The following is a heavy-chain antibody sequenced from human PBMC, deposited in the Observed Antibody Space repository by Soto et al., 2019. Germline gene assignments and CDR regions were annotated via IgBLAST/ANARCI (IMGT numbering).Heavy chain of an antibody. Sequence: GSLRRSCAASVLTFSSYAMSWVRQAPGKGLEWVSAISGIGGSTYYADSVKGRFTISRDNSKNTLYLQMNSLRAEDAAVYFCARYSGSYPSYYFDYWGQGTLVTVSS. J-gene: IGHJ4*02. CDR3: ARYSGSYPSYYFDY. CDR1: VLTFSSYA. V-gene: IGHV3-23*01. CDR2: ISGIGGST. D-gene: IGHD1-26*01.